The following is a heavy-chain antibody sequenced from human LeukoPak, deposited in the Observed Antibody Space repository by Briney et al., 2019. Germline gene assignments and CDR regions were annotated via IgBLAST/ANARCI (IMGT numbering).Heavy chain of an antibody. J-gene: IGHJ4*02. D-gene: IGHD2-2*01. CDR3: AKVLRYCSSTSCGMTTVVTPFGD. CDR2: ISGSGGST. CDR1: GFTFSSYA. V-gene: IGHV3-23*01. Sequence: PGRSLTLSCAAAGFTFSSYAISWVRLAPGEGLEWVSAISGSGGSTLYADSVKGRFTISRDNSKNTLYLEMNSLRAEDTAVYYCAKVLRYCSSTSCGMTTVVTPFGDWGQGTLVTVSS.